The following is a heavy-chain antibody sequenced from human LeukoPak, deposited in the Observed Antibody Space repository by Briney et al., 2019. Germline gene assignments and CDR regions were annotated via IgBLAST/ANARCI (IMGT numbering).Heavy chain of an antibody. CDR2: ISTDSTVI. Sequence: GGSLRLSCAPPGFTFSRYSMAWGRQTPGQGLEWISYISTDSTVIKYADSVKGRFTISRDNAKNSLFLQMNSLRVEDSAVYYGARGISLWNGDYWGQGTLVSVSS. V-gene: IGHV3-48*01. CDR1: GFTFSRYS. J-gene: IGHJ4*02. D-gene: IGHD1-1*01. CDR3: ARGISLWNGDY.